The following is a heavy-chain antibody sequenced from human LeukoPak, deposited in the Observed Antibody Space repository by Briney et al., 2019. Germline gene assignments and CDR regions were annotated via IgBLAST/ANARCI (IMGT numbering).Heavy chain of an antibody. CDR1: GGSISSYY. CDR2: IYYSGST. D-gene: IGHD2-15*01. J-gene: IGHJ5*02. Sequence: SETLSLTCTVSGGSISSYYWSWLRQPPGKGLEWIGYIYYSGSTNYNPSLKSRVTISVDTSKNQFSLKLSSVTAADTAVYYCARGGAPGDWFDPWGQGTLVTVSS. V-gene: IGHV4-59*01. CDR3: ARGGAPGDWFDP.